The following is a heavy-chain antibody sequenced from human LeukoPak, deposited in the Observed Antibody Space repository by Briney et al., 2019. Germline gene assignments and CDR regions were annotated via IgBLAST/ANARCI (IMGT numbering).Heavy chain of an antibody. CDR3: ARVDYGDYQYFQH. D-gene: IGHD4-17*01. J-gene: IGHJ1*01. CDR1: GFTFSNAW. V-gene: IGHV3-53*01. CDR2: IYSGGST. Sequence: GGPLRLSCAASGFTFSNAWMSWVRQAPGKGLEWVSVIYSGGSTYYADSVKGRFTISRDNSKNTLYLQMNSLRAEDTAVYYCARVDYGDYQYFQHWGQGTLVTVSS.